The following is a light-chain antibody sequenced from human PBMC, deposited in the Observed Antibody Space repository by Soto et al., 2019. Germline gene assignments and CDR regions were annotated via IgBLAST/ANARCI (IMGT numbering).Light chain of an antibody. V-gene: IGKV3-11*01. Sequence: EIVLTQSPATLSLSPGERATLSCRASQSVSSYLAWYQQKPGQAPRLLIYDASNRATGIPARFSGSGSGTDFTLTISSLEPEDVAVYYCQQRSNWRCTFGPGTKVDIK. CDR2: DAS. CDR3: QQRSNWRCT. CDR1: QSVSSY. J-gene: IGKJ3*01.